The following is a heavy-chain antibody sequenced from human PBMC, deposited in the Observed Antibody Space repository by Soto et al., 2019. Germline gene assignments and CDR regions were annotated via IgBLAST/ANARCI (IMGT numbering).Heavy chain of an antibody. J-gene: IGHJ4*02. D-gene: IGHD3-16*01. CDR1: GGTFSSYA. CDR2: IIPMFDTA. Sequence: QVQLVQSGAEVKKPGSSVKVSCRASGGTFSSYAISWVRQAPGQGLEWMGGIIPMFDTAYYAQNFQGRVTFTADESTSTAYMEVSSLRSEDTAVYYCARDKETQGESLTPLDYWGQGTLVTVSS. V-gene: IGHV1-69*12. CDR3: ARDKETQGESLTPLDY.